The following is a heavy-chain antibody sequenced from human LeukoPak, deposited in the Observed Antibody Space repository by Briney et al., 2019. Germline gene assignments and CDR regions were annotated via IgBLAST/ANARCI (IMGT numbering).Heavy chain of an antibody. CDR3: AKGLSYYDFWSGYFQPLNDAFDI. Sequence: SETLSLTCTVSGGSISTFYWNWIRQPPGKGLEWIGHIYYSGSTNYNPSLKSRVTISVDTSKNQFSLKLSSVTAADTAVYYCAKGLSYYDFWSGYFQPLNDAFDIWGQGTMVTVSS. CDR1: GGSISTFY. V-gene: IGHV4-59*08. J-gene: IGHJ3*02. D-gene: IGHD3-3*01. CDR2: IYYSGST.